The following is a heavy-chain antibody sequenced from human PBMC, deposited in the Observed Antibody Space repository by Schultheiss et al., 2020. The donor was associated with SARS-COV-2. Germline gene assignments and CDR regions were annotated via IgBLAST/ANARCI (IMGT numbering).Heavy chain of an antibody. CDR2: IWYDGSNK. CDR1: GFTFSNAW. D-gene: IGHD3-22*01. V-gene: IGHV3-33*08. J-gene: IGHJ6*02. Sequence: GESLKISCAASGFTFSNAWMSWVRQAPGKGLEWVAVIWYDGSNKYCADSVKGRFTISRDNAKNSLYLQMNSLRAEDTAVYYCAREVRYYYDKGGMDVWGQGTTVTVSS. CDR3: AREVRYYYDKGGMDV.